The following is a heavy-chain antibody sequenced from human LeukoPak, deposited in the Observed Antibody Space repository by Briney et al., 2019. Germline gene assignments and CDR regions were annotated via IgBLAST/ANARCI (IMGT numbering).Heavy chain of an antibody. CDR1: RYTFTSYA. J-gene: IGHJ4*02. D-gene: IGHD6-13*01. V-gene: IGHV1-3*01. Sequence: ASVKVSCKASRYTFTSYAIHWVRQAPGQRLQWMGWINAVNGNTKYSQKFQGRVTITRDTSASTAYMELTSLTSADTAVYYCARGPRAAADDYWGQGTLVTVSS. CDR2: INAVNGNT. CDR3: ARGPRAAADDY.